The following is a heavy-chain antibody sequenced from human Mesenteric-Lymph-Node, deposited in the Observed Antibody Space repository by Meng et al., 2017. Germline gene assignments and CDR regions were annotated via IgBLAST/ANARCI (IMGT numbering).Heavy chain of an antibody. CDR3: ARARYSSSWWLFDY. D-gene: IGHD6-13*01. J-gene: IGHJ4*02. Sequence: GSLRLSCAVYGGSFSGYYWSWIRQPPGKGLEWIGEINHSGSTNYNPSLKSRVTISVDTSKNQFSLKLSSVTAADTAVYYCARARYSSSWWLFDYWGQGTLVTVSS. CDR2: INHSGST. V-gene: IGHV4-34*01. CDR1: GGSFSGYY.